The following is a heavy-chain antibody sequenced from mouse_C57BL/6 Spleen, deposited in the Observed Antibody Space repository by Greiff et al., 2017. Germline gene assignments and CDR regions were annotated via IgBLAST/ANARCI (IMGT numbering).Heavy chain of an antibody. Sequence: VQVVESGAELVKPGASVKISCKASGYAFSSYWMNWVKQRPGKGLEWIGQIYPGDGDTNYNGKFKGKATLTADKSSSTAYMQLSSLTSEDSAVYFCAREGTGTWFAYWGQGTLVTVSA. CDR3: AREGTGTWFAY. V-gene: IGHV1-80*01. D-gene: IGHD4-1*01. J-gene: IGHJ3*01. CDR1: GYAFSSYW. CDR2: IYPGDGDT.